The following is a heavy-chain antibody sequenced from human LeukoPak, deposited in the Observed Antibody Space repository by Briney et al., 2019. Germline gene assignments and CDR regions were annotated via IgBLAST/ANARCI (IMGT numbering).Heavy chain of an antibody. V-gene: IGHV3-11*05. CDR2: ISSSSGYT. J-gene: IGHJ6*02. Sequence: PGGSLSLSCAASGFTYSDYYMSWIRQAPGKGLEWVSYISSSSGYTNYADSVKGRFTISTDNAKNSLFLQMNSLRAEDTAVYYCARAPGATYYYFYGMDVWGQGTTVSVSS. CDR1: GFTYSDYY. D-gene: IGHD3-10*01. CDR3: ARAPGATYYYFYGMDV.